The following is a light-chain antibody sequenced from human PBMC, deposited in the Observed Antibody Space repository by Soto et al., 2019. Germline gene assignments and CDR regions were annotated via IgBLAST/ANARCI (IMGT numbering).Light chain of an antibody. V-gene: IGLV1-40*01. CDR1: SSNIGAGYD. CDR3: QSYDSSLSGYV. CDR2: GNS. J-gene: IGLJ1*01. Sequence: QSVLTQPPSVSGAPGQRVTISCTGSSSNIGAGYDVHWYQQLPGTAPKLLIYGNSNRPSGVPDRFSGSKSGTSASLAITGLQAEDEADYYRQSYDSSLSGYVFGTGTKVTGL.